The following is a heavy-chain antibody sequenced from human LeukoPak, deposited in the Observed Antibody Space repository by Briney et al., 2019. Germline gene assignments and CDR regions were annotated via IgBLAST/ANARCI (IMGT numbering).Heavy chain of an antibody. D-gene: IGHD5-12*01. CDR3: AKDPNSGYDPYYFDY. V-gene: IGHV3-23*01. CDR1: GFSFSSYA. Sequence: GGSLRLSCAASGFSFSSYAMSWVRQAPGKGLEWVSAVRGSGAGTYYADSVKGRFTISRDNSKNTLYLQLNSLRGEDTAVYFCAKDPNSGYDPYYFDYWGQGTLVTVSS. CDR2: VRGSGAGT. J-gene: IGHJ4*02.